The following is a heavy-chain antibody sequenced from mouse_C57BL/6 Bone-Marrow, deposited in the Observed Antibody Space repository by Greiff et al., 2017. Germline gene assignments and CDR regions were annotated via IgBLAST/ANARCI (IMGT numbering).Heavy chain of an antibody. CDR2: ISYDGSN. V-gene: IGHV3-6*01. CDR1: GYSITSGYY. CDR3: ARDSSGYVAWFAY. J-gene: IGHJ3*01. D-gene: IGHD3-2*02. Sequence: EVKLQESGPGLVKPSQSLSLTCSVTGYSITSGYYWNWIRQFPGNKLEWMGYISYDGSNNYKPSLKNRISITRDTSKNQFFLKLNSVTTEDTATYYCARDSSGYVAWFAYWGQGTLVTVSA.